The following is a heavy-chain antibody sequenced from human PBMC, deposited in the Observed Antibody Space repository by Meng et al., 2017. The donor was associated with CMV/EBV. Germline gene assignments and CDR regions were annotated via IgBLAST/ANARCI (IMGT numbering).Heavy chain of an antibody. CDR3: AGDGPYGDPLHY. J-gene: IGHJ4*02. CDR1: RFTVSSYY. CDR2: IYSGGST. V-gene: IGHV3-66*02. Sequence: GESLKISCAASRFTVSSYYMSWVRQAPGKGLEWVSVIYSGGSTYYADSVKGRFTTSRDNSKNTLYLQMNSLRAEDTAVYYCAGDGPYGDPLHYWGQGTLVTVSS. D-gene: IGHD4-17*01.